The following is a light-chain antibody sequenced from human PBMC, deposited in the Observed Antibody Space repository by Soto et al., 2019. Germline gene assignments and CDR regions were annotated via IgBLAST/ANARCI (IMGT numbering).Light chain of an antibody. J-gene: IGKJ2*01. CDR1: QSISSW. V-gene: IGKV1-5*01. CDR3: QLYNSYPPVT. Sequence: DIQMTQSPSTLSASVGDRVTITCRASQSISSWLAWYQQKPGKAPKLLIYDASSLESGVPSRFSGSGSGTEFTHTISRLQPDEVATYYSQLYNSYPPVTFGQGTKLEIK. CDR2: DAS.